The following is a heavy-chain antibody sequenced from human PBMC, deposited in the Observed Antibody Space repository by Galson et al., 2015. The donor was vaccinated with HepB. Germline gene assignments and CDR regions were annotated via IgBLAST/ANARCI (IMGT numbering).Heavy chain of an antibody. Sequence: SLRLSCAASGFTFSNAWMSWVRQAPGKGLEWVGRIKSKTDGGTTDYAAPVKGRFTISRDDSKNTLYLQMNSLKTEDTAVYYCTTDPLALWFGEFPSDYWGQGTLVTVSS. CDR3: TTDPLALWFGEFPSDY. J-gene: IGHJ4*02. CDR1: GFTFSNAW. D-gene: IGHD3-10*01. CDR2: IKSKTDGGTT. V-gene: IGHV3-15*01.